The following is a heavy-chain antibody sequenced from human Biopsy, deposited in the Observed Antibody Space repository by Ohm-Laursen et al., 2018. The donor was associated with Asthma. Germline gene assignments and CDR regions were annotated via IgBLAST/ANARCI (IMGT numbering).Heavy chain of an antibody. CDR2: ILFDGRKI. D-gene: IGHD6-13*01. V-gene: IGHV3-30*18. Sequence: SLRLSCTAPGFNFHNYGMNWVRRAPGKGLEWVAQILFDGRKINYPDSVKGRFTISRDNSKNMVYLQMNNLRPEDTAVYYCAKDRVAGRSYYFDYWGQGSLVSVSS. CDR1: GFNFHNYG. J-gene: IGHJ4*02. CDR3: AKDRVAGRSYYFDY.